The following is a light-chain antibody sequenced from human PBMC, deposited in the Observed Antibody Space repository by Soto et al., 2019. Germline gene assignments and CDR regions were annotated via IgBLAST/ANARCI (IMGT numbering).Light chain of an antibody. CDR2: GAS. Sequence: EIVMTQSPATLFVSPGERATLSCRASQTVSDDLAWYQQKPGQAPRLLIYGASTRATDIPVRFSGGGSGTEFTLTISSLQSEDSAIYYCLQYHDWPPITFGPGTKVNI. J-gene: IGKJ3*01. V-gene: IGKV3-15*01. CDR3: LQYHDWPPIT. CDR1: QTVSDD.